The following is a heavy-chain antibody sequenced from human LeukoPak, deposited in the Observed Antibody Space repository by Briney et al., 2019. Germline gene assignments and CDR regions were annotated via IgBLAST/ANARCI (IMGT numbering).Heavy chain of an antibody. CDR2: ITGSSRST. CDR1: GFTFSSYA. CDR3: ASKLYSNRRDKGWYFDL. V-gene: IGHV3-23*01. J-gene: IGHJ2*01. D-gene: IGHD4-11*01. Sequence: GGSLRLSCAASGFTFSSYAMSWVRQAPGKGLEWVSTITGSSRSTYYADSVRGRFTISRENAKNSLYLQMDSLRAGDTAVYYCASKLYSNRRDKGWYFDLWGRGTLVTVSS.